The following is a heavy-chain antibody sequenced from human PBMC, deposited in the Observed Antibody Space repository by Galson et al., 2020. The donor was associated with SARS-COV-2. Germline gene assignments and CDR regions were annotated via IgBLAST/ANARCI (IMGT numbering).Heavy chain of an antibody. CDR1: GAPIYSGGYY. D-gene: IGHD2-15*01. CDR3: AREGYCTGGSCYGQFGY. CDR2: IHHTGSA. J-gene: IGHJ4*02. Sequence: TLSLTCTVSGAPIYSGGYYWSWIRQFPGEGLEWIGYIHHTGSAFYNPSLESRVTISVNRSKNQFSLNLNSVTAADTAVYYCAREGYCTGGSCYGQFGYWGQGTLVTVSS. V-gene: IGHV4-31*02.